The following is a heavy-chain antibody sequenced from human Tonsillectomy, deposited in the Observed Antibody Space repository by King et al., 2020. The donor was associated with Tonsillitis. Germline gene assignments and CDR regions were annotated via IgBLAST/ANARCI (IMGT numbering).Heavy chain of an antibody. D-gene: IGHD1-26*01. CDR2: IYYSGST. Sequence: QLQESGPGLVKPSQTLSLTCTVSDGSISSGGYYWSWICQHPGKGLEWIGYIYYSGSTYYNPSLKSRVTISVDTSKNQFSLKLSSVTAADTAVYYCARSERAYYYYMDVWGKGTTVTVSS. CDR1: DGSISSGGYY. CDR3: ARSERAYYYYMDV. J-gene: IGHJ6*03. V-gene: IGHV4-31*03.